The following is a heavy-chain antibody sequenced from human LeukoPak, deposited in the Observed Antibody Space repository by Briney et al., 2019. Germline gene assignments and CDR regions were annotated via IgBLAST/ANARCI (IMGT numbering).Heavy chain of an antibody. D-gene: IGHD3-10*01. V-gene: IGHV1-2*04. CDR1: GYTFTGYY. CDR2: INPNSGGT. Sequence: ASVKVSCTASGYTFTGYYMHWVRQAPGQGLEWMGWINPNSGGTNYAQKFQGWVTMTRDTSISTAYMELSRLRYDNTAVYYCARMDNSGTWFGKPKYYFDYWGQGTLVTVSS. CDR3: ARMDNSGTWFGKPKYYFDY. J-gene: IGHJ4*02.